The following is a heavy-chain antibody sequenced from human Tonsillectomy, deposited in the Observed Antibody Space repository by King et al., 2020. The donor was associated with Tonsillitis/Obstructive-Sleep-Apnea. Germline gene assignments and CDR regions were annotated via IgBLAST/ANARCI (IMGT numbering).Heavy chain of an antibody. V-gene: IGHV3-30*18. CDR2: MSYDGSNK. CDR3: AKERYYYENSGSPFDY. J-gene: IGHJ4*02. Sequence: VQLVESGGGVVQPGRSLRLSCVASGFTFSSYGMHWVRQAPGKGLEWVAVMSYDGSNKYYADSVKGRFTISRDNSKNTLYLQMTSLRAEDTAVYYCAKERYYYENSGSPFDYWGQGTLVTVSS. CDR1: GFTFSSYG. D-gene: IGHD3-22*01.